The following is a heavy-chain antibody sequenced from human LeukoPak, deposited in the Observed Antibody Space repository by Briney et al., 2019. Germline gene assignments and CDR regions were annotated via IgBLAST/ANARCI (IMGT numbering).Heavy chain of an antibody. CDR1: GYSISSGYY. CDR3: ARTSYYYDSSGYSHFDY. CDR2: IYHSGST. J-gene: IGHJ4*02. D-gene: IGHD3-22*01. Sequence: SETLSLTCAVSGYSISSGYYWGWIRQPPGKGLEWIGSIYHSGSTYYNPSLKSRVTISVDTSKNQFSLKLSSVAAADTAVYYCARTSYYYDSSGYSHFDYWGQGTLVTVSS. V-gene: IGHV4-38-2*01.